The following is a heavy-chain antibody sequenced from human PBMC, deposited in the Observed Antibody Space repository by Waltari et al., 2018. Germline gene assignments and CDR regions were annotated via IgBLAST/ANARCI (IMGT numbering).Heavy chain of an antibody. Sequence: QVQLVQSGADLKKPGASVKVSCKASGYTIPAYNMYWGRQAPGQGLEWMGWVNPYSGGTKYAQKFQGRVGMTWDTSSSTAYMELSGLRSDDTAVYYCARAPEGPSSRGGSGAFDIWGQGTMVTVSS. CDR2: VNPYSGGT. D-gene: IGHD3-16*01. V-gene: IGHV1-2*02. J-gene: IGHJ3*02. CDR1: GYTIPAYN. CDR3: ARAPEGPSSRGGSGAFDI.